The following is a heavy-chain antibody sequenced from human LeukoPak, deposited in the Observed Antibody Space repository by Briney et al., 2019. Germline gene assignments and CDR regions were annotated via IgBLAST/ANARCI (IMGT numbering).Heavy chain of an antibody. CDR3: ARVARYSGYDTRYYYYYGMDV. D-gene: IGHD5-12*01. CDR1: GHTFTGYY. Sequence: ASVKVSCKASGHTFTGYYMHWVRQAPGQGLEWMGWINPNSGGTNYAQKFQGRVTMTRDTSISTAYMELSRLRSDDTAVYYCARVARYSGYDTRYYYYYGMDVWGQGTTVTVSS. CDR2: INPNSGGT. V-gene: IGHV1-2*02. J-gene: IGHJ6*02.